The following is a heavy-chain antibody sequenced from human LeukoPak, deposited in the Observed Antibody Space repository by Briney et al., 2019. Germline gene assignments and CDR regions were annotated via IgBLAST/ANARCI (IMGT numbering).Heavy chain of an antibody. J-gene: IGHJ4*02. D-gene: IGHD2-15*01. Sequence: PSETLSLTCTVSGGSISSYYWSWIRQPPGKGLEWIGNIYYSGSTNYNPSLKSRVTISVDTSKNQFSLKLSSVTAADTAIYYCARSYCGGGSCWVYFDYWGQGTLVTVSS. V-gene: IGHV4-59*08. CDR1: GGSISSYY. CDR3: ARSYCGGGSCWVYFDY. CDR2: IYYSGST.